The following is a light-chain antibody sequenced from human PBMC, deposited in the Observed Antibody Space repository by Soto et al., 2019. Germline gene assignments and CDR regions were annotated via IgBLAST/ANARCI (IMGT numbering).Light chain of an antibody. J-gene: IGKJ4*01. Sequence: HSPGNLAVSLGVRATLNCKSSQSALYSSNNKNYLAWYQQKPGQPPKLLIYWASTRESGVPDRFSGSGSGTDFTLTISSLQAEDVAVYYCQQSYSILLTFGGRS. V-gene: IGKV4-1*01. CDR1: QSALYSSNNKNY. CDR2: WAS. CDR3: QQSYSILLT.